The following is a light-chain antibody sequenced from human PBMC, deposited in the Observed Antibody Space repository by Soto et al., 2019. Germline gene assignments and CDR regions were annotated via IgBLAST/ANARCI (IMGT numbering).Light chain of an antibody. CDR2: DAS. J-gene: IGKJ1*01. Sequence: DIQLTQSPSSLSASVGDRVTITCQASQDINNYLVWYQQKPGKAPKFLIFDASILETGVPSRFRGSGSGTVFTFTINSLQPEDIATYYCQQYHNHPRTLGQGTKVEIK. CDR3: QQYHNHPRT. V-gene: IGKV1-33*01. CDR1: QDINNY.